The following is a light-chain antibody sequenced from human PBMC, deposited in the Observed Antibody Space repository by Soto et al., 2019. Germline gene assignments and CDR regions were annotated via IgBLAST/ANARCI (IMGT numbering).Light chain of an antibody. V-gene: IGLV2-14*01. CDR1: SSDVGGYNY. Sequence: QSVLTQPASVSGSPGQPITISCTGTSSDVGGYNYVSWYQQHPGKAPKLMIYDVSNRPSGVSDRFSGSKSGNTASLTISGLQAEDEADYYCSSYTSSSTWVFGTGNKVTVL. J-gene: IGLJ1*01. CDR3: SSYTSSSTWV. CDR2: DVS.